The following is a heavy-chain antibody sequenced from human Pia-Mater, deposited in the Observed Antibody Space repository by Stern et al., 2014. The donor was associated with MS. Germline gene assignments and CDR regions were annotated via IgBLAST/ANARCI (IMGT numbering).Heavy chain of an antibody. CDR1: GFSLSTSGMR. J-gene: IGHJ4*02. V-gene: IGHV2-70*04. CDR3: ARSPPYYEFWNDYYYFDY. Sequence: QVTLKESGPALVKPTQTLTLTCTFSGFSLSTSGMRVSWIRQPQGKALAWLARIDWDADKFYSTSLKTRLTISKDPSKNQVVLTMTNMDPVDTATYYCARSPPYYEFWNDYYYFDYWGQGTLVAVSS. CDR2: IDWDADK. D-gene: IGHD3-3*01.